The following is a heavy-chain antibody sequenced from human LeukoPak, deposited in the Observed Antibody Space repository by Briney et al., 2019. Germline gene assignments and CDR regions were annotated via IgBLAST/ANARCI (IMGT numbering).Heavy chain of an antibody. CDR3: SYSGYNDY. V-gene: IGHV3-49*04. D-gene: IGHD1-14*01. CDR1: GFTFGDHA. Sequence: GGSLRLSCTASGFTFGDHAMSWVRQAPGKGLERVGFIRSKAYGGTTEYAASVKGRFTISRDDSKSIAYLQMNSLKTEDTAVYYCSYSGYNDYWGQGTLVTVSS. CDR2: IRSKAYGGTT. J-gene: IGHJ4*02.